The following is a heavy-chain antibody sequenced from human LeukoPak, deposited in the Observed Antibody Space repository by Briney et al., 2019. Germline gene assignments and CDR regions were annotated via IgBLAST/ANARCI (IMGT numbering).Heavy chain of an antibody. CDR3: ARVRVEYSSSGGSDYYYHMDV. D-gene: IGHD6-6*01. CDR1: GYTFTSYA. J-gene: IGHJ6*03. CDR2: ISTYNGNT. Sequence: GASVKVSCKASGYTFTSYAITWVRQAPGQGLEWMGWISTYNGNTHYAQKFQGRVTMTTDTSTTTVYMELRRLRSDDTAVYYCARVRVEYSSSGGSDYYYHMDVWGKGTTVTVSS. V-gene: IGHV1-18*01.